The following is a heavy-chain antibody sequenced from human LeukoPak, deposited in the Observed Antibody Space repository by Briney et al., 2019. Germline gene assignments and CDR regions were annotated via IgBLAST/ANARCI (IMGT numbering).Heavy chain of an antibody. CDR2: INAGNGNT. CDR3: ARALDAYDSSGYNYYNMDV. D-gene: IGHD3-22*01. J-gene: IGHJ6*02. V-gene: IGHV1-3*01. CDR1: GYTFTGYY. Sequence: ASVKVSCKASGYTFTGYYMHWVRQAPGQGLEWMGRINAGNGNTKYSQKFQGRVTITRDTSANTAYMELSSLRSEDTAVYYCARALDAYDSSGYNYYNMDVWGQGTTVTVSS.